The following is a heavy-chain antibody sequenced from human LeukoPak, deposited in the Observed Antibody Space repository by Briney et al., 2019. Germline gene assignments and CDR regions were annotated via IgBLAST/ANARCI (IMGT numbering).Heavy chain of an antibody. CDR2: IIPIFGTA. D-gene: IGHD2-21*01. Sequence: ASVKVSCKASGGTFSSYAISWVRQAPGQGLEWMGGIIPIFGTANYAQKFQGRVTITADESTSTAYMELSSLRSEDTAVYYCATLIPDGFVVVSAIQYYFDYWGQGTLVTVSS. J-gene: IGHJ4*02. CDR1: GGTFSSYA. CDR3: ATLIPDGFVVVSAIQYYFDY. V-gene: IGHV1-69*13.